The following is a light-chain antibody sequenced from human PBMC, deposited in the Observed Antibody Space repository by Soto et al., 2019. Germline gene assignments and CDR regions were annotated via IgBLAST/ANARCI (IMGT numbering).Light chain of an antibody. V-gene: IGKV3-15*01. CDR1: QTVNIN. CDR3: HQYNNWPLT. CDR2: GAS. J-gene: IGKJ4*01. Sequence: EIVMTQSPATLSVSPGEAATLSCCASQTVNINLAWYQQKPGQAPRLLIYGASTRATGIPARFSGSGSGTEFTLTISSLQSEDFAVYYCHQYNNWPLTFGGGTKVEIK.